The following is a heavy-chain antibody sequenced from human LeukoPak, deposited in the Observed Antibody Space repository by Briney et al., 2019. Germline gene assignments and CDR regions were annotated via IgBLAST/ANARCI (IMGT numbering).Heavy chain of an antibody. J-gene: IGHJ5*02. CDR2: FDPEDGET. D-gene: IGHD3-22*01. CDR1: GYTLTELS. V-gene: IGHV1-24*01. Sequence: ASVKVSCKVSGYTLTELSMHWVRQAPGKGLEGMGGFDPEDGETIYAQKFQGRVTMTEDTSTDTAYMEPSSLRSEDTAVYYCATAPSTYYYDSSGYYALDPWGQGTLVTVSS. CDR3: ATAPSTYYYDSSGYYALDP.